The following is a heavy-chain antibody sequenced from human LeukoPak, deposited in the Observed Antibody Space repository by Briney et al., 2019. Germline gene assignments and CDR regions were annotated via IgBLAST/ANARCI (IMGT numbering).Heavy chain of an antibody. D-gene: IGHD2-15*01. J-gene: IGHJ6*03. CDR1: GYSISSDYY. CDR3: ARGIVVVAQLGFYFYYMDV. V-gene: IGHV4-38-2*02. Sequence: SETLSLTCTVSGYSISSDYYWGWIRQPPGKGLEWIGSIYYSGSTYYNPSLKSRVTISVDTSKNQFSLKLSSVTAADTAVYYCARGIVVVAQLGFYFYYMDVWGKGTTVTISS. CDR2: IYYSGST.